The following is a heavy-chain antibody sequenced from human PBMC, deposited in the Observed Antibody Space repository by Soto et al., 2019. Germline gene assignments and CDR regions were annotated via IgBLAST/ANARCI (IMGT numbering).Heavy chain of an antibody. CDR3: AKDPSCTSCETYYYYGMDV. Sequence: SLRLSCAASGFTFSSYGMHWVRQAPGKGLEWVAVISYDGSNKYYADSVKGRFTISRDNSKNTLYLQMNSLRAEDTAVYYCAKDPSCTSCETYYYYGMDVWGQGT. CDR1: GFTFSSYG. V-gene: IGHV3-30*18. CDR2: ISYDGSNK. J-gene: IGHJ6*02. D-gene: IGHD2-2*01.